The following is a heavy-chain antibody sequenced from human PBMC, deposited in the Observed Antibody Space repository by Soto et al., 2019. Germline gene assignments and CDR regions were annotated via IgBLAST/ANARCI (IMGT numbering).Heavy chain of an antibody. CDR2: ISYDGSHK. CDR3: AKDGAPRYCGRSSCHPAGAY. V-gene: IGHV3-30*18. Sequence: QVQLVESGGGVVPPGRSLRLSCAGSGFTFRNYGLHWVRQALGKGLAWLAVISYDGSHKYYADSVKGRFTISRDNSNNMLYLQMDSRRAEDTAVYYCAKDGAPRYCGRSSCHPAGAYCGQGTLVTVSS. J-gene: IGHJ4*02. D-gene: IGHD2-15*01. CDR1: GFTFRNYG.